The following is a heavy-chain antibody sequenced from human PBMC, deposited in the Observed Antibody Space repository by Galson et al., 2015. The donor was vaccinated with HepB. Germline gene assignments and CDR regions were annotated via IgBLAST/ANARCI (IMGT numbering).Heavy chain of an antibody. Sequence: CALSGDSVSSNSAAWNWTRQSPSRGLEWLGRTYYRSKWYNDYAVSVKSRITINPDTSKNQFPLQLNSVTPEDTAVYYCAREAGTGLGNFDYWGQGTLVTVSS. CDR2: TYYRSKWYN. V-gene: IGHV6-1*01. D-gene: IGHD6-13*01. CDR1: GDSVSSNSAA. CDR3: AREAGTGLGNFDY. J-gene: IGHJ4*02.